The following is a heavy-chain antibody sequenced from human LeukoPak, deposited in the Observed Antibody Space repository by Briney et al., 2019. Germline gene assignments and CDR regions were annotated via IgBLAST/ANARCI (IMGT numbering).Heavy chain of an antibody. CDR3: AKVSGGHDY. V-gene: IGHV3-30*18. CDR1: GFTFSSYG. Sequence: GRSLRLSCAASGFTFSSYGMHWVRQAPGKGLEWVAVISYDGSNKYYADSVKGRFTISRDNSKNTLYLQMNSLRAEDTAVYYCAKVSGGHDYWGQGTLVTVSS. CDR2: ISYDGSNK. J-gene: IGHJ4*02. D-gene: IGHD3-3*01.